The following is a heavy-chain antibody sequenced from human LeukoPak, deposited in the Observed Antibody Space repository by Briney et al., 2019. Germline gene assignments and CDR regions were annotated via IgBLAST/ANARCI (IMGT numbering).Heavy chain of an antibody. V-gene: IGHV3-53*01. D-gene: IGHD3-16*01. J-gene: IGHJ4*02. CDR2: IYNDGRT. CDR1: GFIVSSYY. CDR3: ARGSTRGGDSDY. Sequence: GGFLRLSCAASGFIVSSYYMSWVRQTPGKGLEWVSIIYNDGRTYYVDSVKGRFTISRDNSKNTVYLQMNSLRVEDTAVYYCARGSTRGGDSDYWGQGTLVTVSS.